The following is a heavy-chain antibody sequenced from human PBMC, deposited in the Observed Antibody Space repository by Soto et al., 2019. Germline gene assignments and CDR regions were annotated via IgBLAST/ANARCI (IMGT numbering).Heavy chain of an antibody. D-gene: IGHD2-15*01. CDR2: ISSSSSII. V-gene: IGHV3-48*01. CDR3: ARDEAYCSGGSCYGYYYYYMDV. Sequence: PGGSLRISCAASGFTFCDYSMNGVRQAPGKGLEWVSYISSSSSIIHYADSVKGRLTISRDNAKNSLYLQMNSLRAEDTAVYYCARDEAYCSGGSCYGYYYYYMDVWGKGTTVTVSS. CDR1: GFTFCDYS. J-gene: IGHJ6*03.